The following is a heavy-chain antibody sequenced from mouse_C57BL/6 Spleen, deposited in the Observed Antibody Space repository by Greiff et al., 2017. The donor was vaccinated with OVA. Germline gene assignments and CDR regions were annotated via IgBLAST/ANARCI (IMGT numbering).Heavy chain of an antibody. V-gene: IGHV1-55*01. J-gene: IGHJ3*01. D-gene: IGHD2-4*01. Sequence: QVQLQQPGAELVKPGASVKMSCKASGYTFTSYWITWVKQRPGQGLEWIGDIYPGSGSTNYNEKFKSKATLTVDTSSSTAYMQLSSLTSEDSAVYYCARDYYDYDDGAWFAYWGQGTLVTVSA. CDR3: ARDYYDYDDGAWFAY. CDR2: IYPGSGST. CDR1: GYTFTSYW.